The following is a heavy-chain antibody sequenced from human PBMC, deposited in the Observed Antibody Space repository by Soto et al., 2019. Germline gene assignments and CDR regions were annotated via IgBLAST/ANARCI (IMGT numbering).Heavy chain of an antibody. CDR3: SMPVESRDFDY. V-gene: IGHV4-59*01. J-gene: IGHJ4*02. Sequence: SETLSLTCSVSSGSISDYFWSWVRQTPGKGLEWIAYIHYTGKTNYNPSLESRVTISVDTSKNQLSLKLTSVTAADTAVDYCSMPVESRDFDYWGQGTPVTVAS. CDR1: SGSISDYF. CDR2: IHYTGKT. D-gene: IGHD2-15*01.